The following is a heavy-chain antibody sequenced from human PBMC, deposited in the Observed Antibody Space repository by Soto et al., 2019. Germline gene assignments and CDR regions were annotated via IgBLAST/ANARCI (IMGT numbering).Heavy chain of an antibody. V-gene: IGHV4-61*01. CDR2: IYYSGST. Sequence: PSETLSLTCTVSGGSVSSGSYYWSWIRQPPGKGLEWIGYIYYSGSTNYNPSLKSRVTISVDTSKNQFSLKLSSVTAADTAVYYCARSVVVTALFDYWGQGTLVTVSS. CDR1: GGSVSSGSYY. J-gene: IGHJ4*02. CDR3: ARSVVVTALFDY. D-gene: IGHD2-21*02.